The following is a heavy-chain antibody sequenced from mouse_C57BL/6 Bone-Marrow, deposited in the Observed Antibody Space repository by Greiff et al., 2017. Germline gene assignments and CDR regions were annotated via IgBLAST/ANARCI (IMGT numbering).Heavy chain of an antibody. CDR3: AATYRVPMDY. V-gene: IGHV1-64*01. J-gene: IGHJ4*01. CDR2: IHPNSGST. D-gene: IGHD5-1*01. CDR1: GYTFTSYW. Sequence: QVQLQQPGAELVKPGASVKLSCKASGYTFTSYWMHWVKQRPGQGLEWIGMIHPNSGSTNYNEKFKSKATLTVDTSSSTAYMQLSSLTSEDSAVYYCAATYRVPMDYWGQGTSVTVSS.